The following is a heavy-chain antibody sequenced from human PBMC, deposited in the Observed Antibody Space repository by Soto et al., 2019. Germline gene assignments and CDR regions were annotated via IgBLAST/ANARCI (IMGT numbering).Heavy chain of an antibody. J-gene: IGHJ5*02. CDR3: ARSGVTGIVIPSHWFDP. D-gene: IGHD2-21*02. Sequence: SETLSLTCTVSGDSIGGVGYWSWIRQFPGRGLEWIGCISSSGSTYYNPALNNRISLSLDASQNQFSLKLLSVTAADTAIYYCARSGVTGIVIPSHWFDPWGQGTLVTVSS. CDR1: GDSIGGVGY. CDR2: ISSSGST. V-gene: IGHV4-31*03.